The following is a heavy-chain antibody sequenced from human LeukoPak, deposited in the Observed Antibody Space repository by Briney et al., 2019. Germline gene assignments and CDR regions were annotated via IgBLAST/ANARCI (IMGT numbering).Heavy chain of an antibody. J-gene: IGHJ4*02. D-gene: IGHD3-22*01. CDR3: ARNSISDYYDSSGYLDY. CDR2: IIPIFGTA. CDR1: GGTFSSYA. Sequence: ASVKVSCKASGGTFSSYATSWVRQAPGQGLEWMGRIIPIFGTANYAQKFQGRVTITTDESTSTAYMELSSLRSEDTAVYYCARNSISDYYDSSGYLDYWGQGTLVTVSS. V-gene: IGHV1-69*05.